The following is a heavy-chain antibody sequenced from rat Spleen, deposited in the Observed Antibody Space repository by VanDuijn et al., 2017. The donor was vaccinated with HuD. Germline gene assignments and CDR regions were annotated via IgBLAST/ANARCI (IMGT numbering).Heavy chain of an antibody. D-gene: IGHD1-9*01. CDR3: VRRHYGYTDYFDY. CDR2: VSSNGNNI. Sequence: EVQLVESGGGLVQPGRSMKLSCAASGFTFSSFPMAWVRQAPTMGLEWVATVSSNGNNIYYRDSVKGRFTISRDYANSTLYLQMNSLRSEDTATYYCVRRHYGYTDYFDYWGQGVMVTVSS. V-gene: IGHV5-46*01. J-gene: IGHJ2*01. CDR1: GFTFSSFP.